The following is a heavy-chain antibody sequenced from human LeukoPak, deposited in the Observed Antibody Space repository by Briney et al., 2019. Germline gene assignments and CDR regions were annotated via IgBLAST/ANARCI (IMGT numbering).Heavy chain of an antibody. CDR2: ISPIGST. CDR1: RGSISPHY. J-gene: IGHJ4*02. CDR3: AREVEMATQFDY. D-gene: IGHD5-24*01. V-gene: IGHV4-4*07. Sequence: PSETLSLTCTVSRGSISPHYWSWIRQPAGKGLDWIGRISPIGSTNYNPSLNSRVTMSVDSSKNQVSLTLNSVTAADTAVYYCAREVEMATQFDYWGQGTLVTVSS.